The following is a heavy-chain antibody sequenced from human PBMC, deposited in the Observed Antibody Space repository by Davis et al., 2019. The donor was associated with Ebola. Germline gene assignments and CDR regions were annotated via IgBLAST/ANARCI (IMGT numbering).Heavy chain of an antibody. D-gene: IGHD4-17*01. CDR1: GYTFTGYD. CDR3: ARDLMTTVTNYFGY. CDR2: MNPNSGNT. V-gene: IGHV1-8*01. Sequence: ASVKVSCKASGYTFTGYDINWVRQATGQGLEWMGWMNPNSGNTGYAQKFQGRVTMTEDTSTDTAYMELSSLRSEDTALYYCARDLMTTVTNYFGYWGQGTLVTVSS. J-gene: IGHJ4*02.